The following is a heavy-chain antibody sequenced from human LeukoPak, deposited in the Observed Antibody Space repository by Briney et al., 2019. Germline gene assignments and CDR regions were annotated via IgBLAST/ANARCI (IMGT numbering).Heavy chain of an antibody. Sequence: PGGSLRLSCAASGFTFSTFAMTWVRQAPGKGLEWVSGVVGGGTTYYADSVKGGFTLSKDNYKKTVYIQMNSLRVEDTAIYYCAKDLHYNDGRWEFDPWGQGTLVTVSS. CDR1: GFTFSTFA. J-gene: IGHJ5*02. V-gene: IGHV3-23*01. CDR3: AKDLHYNDGRWEFDP. D-gene: IGHD5-24*01. CDR2: VVGGGTT.